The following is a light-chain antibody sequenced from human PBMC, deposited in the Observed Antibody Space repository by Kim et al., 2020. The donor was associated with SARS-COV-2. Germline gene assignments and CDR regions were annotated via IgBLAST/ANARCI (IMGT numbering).Light chain of an antibody. CDR2: YKSDSDK. CDR3: TVWNGSTWV. V-gene: IGLV5-45*02. J-gene: IGLJ2*01. Sequence: QPVLTQPSSLSASPGTSASLTCTLPSGINVGPFNLYWYQQKPGSPPQYLVRYKSDSDKQQGSGVPSRFSGSKDASANAGILFISGLQSDDEADYYCTVWNGSTWVFGGGTQLTVL. CDR1: SGINVGPFN.